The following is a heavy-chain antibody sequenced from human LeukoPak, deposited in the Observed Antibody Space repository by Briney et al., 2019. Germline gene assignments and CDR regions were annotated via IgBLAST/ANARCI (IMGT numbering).Heavy chain of an antibody. CDR3: ARGGHPVVATPPHYFDY. CDR1: GGTFSSYA. CDR2: IIPILGIS. D-gene: IGHD2-15*01. Sequence: GASVKVSCKASGGTFSSYAISWVRQAPGQGLEWMGRIIPILGISNYAQKFQGRVTITADKSTSTAYMELSSLRSEDTAVYYCARGGHPVVATPPHYFDYWGQGTLVTVSS. V-gene: IGHV1-69*04. J-gene: IGHJ4*02.